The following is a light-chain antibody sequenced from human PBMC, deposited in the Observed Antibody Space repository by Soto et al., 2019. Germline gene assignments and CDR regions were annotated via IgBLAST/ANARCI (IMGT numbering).Light chain of an antibody. CDR1: QSVNNY. J-gene: IGKJ4*01. CDR2: DAT. CDR3: QQHSDWPLT. V-gene: IGKV3-11*01. Sequence: EIVLTQSPATLSLSPGEGATLSCKASQSVNNYLFWYQQKPGQAPRFLIYDATNRAAGIPERFSGSGSGTDFTLTISSLEPEDFAVYYCQQHSDWPLTFGGGTQGGYQ.